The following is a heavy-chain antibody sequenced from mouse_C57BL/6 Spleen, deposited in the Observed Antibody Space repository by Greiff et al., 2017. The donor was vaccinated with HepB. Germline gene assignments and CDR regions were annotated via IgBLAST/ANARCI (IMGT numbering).Heavy chain of an antibody. J-gene: IGHJ4*01. CDR1: GYTFTSYW. Sequence: QVQLQQPGAELVRPGSSVKLSCKASGYTFTSYWMDWVKQRPGQGLEWIGNIYPSDSETHYNQKFKDKATLTVDKSSSTAYMQLSSLTSEDSAVYYWARGGRGLRDAMDYWGQGTSVTVSS. D-gene: IGHD3-1*01. V-gene: IGHV1-61*01. CDR3: ARGGRGLRDAMDY. CDR2: IYPSDSET.